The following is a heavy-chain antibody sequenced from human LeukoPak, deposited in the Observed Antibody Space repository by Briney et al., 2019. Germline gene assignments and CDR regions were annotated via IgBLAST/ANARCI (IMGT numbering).Heavy chain of an antibody. CDR2: INHSGST. J-gene: IGHJ4*02. D-gene: IGHD6-19*01. V-gene: IGHV4-34*01. CDR3: TREGRLMGYSGGLGFVY. Sequence: PSETLSLTCAVYGGSFSGYYWSWIRQPPGKGLEWIGEINHSGSTNYNPSLKSRVTISVDTSKNQFSLKLSSVTAADTAVYYCTREGRLMGYSGGLGFVYWGQGTLVTVSS. CDR1: GGSFSGYY.